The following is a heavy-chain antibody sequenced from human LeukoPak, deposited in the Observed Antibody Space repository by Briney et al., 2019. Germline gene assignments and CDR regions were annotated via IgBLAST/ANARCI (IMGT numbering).Heavy chain of an antibody. CDR2: IKHDGAEK. CDR1: GFSFSTYW. Sequence: PGGSLRLSCTASGFSFSTYWMSWVRQAPGKGLEWVAHIKHDGAEKYVDSVKGRFTISRDNAKNSLYLQMTTLRAEDTALYYCVGDPGDYWGQGTLVSVSS. CDR3: VGDPGDY. J-gene: IGHJ4*02. V-gene: IGHV3-7*01.